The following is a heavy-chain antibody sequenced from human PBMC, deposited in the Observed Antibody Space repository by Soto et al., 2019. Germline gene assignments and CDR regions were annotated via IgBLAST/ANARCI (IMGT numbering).Heavy chain of an antibody. CDR3: ARVGGYSYAKRSYYYYGMDV. Sequence: SETLSLTCAVYGGSFSGYYWSWIRQPPGKGLEWIGEINHSGSTNYNPSLKSRVTISVDTSKNQFSLKLSSVTAADTAVYYCARVGGYSYAKRSYYYYGMDVWGQGTTVTVSS. CDR1: GGSFSGYY. J-gene: IGHJ6*02. V-gene: IGHV4-34*01. CDR2: INHSGST. D-gene: IGHD5-18*01.